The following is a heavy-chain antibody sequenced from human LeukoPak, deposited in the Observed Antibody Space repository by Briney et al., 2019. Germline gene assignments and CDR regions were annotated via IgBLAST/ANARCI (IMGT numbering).Heavy chain of an antibody. D-gene: IGHD3-10*01. CDR2: ISYDRSNK. CDR3: ARRQALSMVRGKPYYYYGMDV. J-gene: IGHJ6*02. Sequence: GRSLRLSCAASGFTFSSYAMHWVRQAPGKGLKWVAVISYDRSNKYYADSVKGRFTISRDNSKNTLYLQMNSLRAEDTAVYYCARRQALSMVRGKPYYYYGMDVWGQGTTVTVSS. CDR1: GFTFSSYA. V-gene: IGHV3-30-3*01.